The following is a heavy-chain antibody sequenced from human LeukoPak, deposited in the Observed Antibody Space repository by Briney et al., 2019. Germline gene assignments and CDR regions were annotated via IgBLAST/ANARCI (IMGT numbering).Heavy chain of an antibody. CDR3: ARDLIIRTAPS. V-gene: IGHV3-30*03. J-gene: IGHJ5*02. D-gene: IGHD1-1*01. Sequence: GRSLRLSCAASGFTFRSYGMHWVRQAPGKGLEWVAVISYDGRNKYYADSVKGRFTVSRDISKNTLYLQMNSLRGDDTAVYYCARDLIIRTAPSWGQGTLVTVSS. CDR1: GFTFRSYG. CDR2: ISYDGRNK.